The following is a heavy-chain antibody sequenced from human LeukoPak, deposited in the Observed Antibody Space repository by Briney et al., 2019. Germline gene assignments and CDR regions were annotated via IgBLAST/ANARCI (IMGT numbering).Heavy chain of an antibody. Sequence: GGSLRLSCAASGFTFTTYAMAWVRQAPGKGLEWVSTISRTGRTPYYADSVKGRFTISRDNSKNTLYLQLNSLRVEDTAVYYCAKNRGAGSHYYYHMNVWGKGTTVTVSS. V-gene: IGHV3-23*01. CDR3: AKNRGAGSHYYYHMNV. D-gene: IGHD1-26*01. CDR2: ISRTGRTP. J-gene: IGHJ6*03. CDR1: GFTFTTYA.